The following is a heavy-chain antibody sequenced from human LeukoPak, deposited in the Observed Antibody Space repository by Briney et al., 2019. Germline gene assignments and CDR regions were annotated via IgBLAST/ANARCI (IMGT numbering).Heavy chain of an antibody. CDR1: GFTFSSYA. D-gene: IGHD3/OR15-3a*01. Sequence: GGSLRLSCAASGFTFSSYAMTWVRQAPGKGLEWLTLISYHGSNQEYTDSVKGRFTISRDNSKNTLFLQMNSLKTEDTAVYFCARSPERLGQGYLDSWGQGTLVTVSS. CDR3: ARSPERLGQGYLDS. V-gene: IGHV3-30*04. J-gene: IGHJ4*02. CDR2: ISYHGSNQ.